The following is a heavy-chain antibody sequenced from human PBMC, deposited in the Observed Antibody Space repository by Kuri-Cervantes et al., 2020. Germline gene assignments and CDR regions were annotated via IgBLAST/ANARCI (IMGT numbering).Heavy chain of an antibody. J-gene: IGHJ6*03. D-gene: IGHD1-26*01. CDR3: ATVKGREGGSLSRYYYYYMEV. CDR2: IIPIFGTA. V-gene: IGHV1-69*05. Sequence: SVKVSCKASGGTFSSYAISWVRQAPGQGLEWMGGIIPIFGTANYAQKFQGRVTITTDESTSTAYMELSSLRSEDTAVYYCATVKGREGGSLSRYYYYYMEVWGTGTTVTVSS. CDR1: GGTFSSYA.